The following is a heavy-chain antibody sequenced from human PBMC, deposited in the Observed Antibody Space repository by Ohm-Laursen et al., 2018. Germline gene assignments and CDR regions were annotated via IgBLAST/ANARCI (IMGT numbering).Heavy chain of an antibody. Sequence: TLSLTCTVSGGSISSYYWSWIRQPPGKGLEWIGYIYYSGSTNYNPSLKNRVTMSVDTSKNQFSLKLSSVTAADTAVYYCARGLVMGFSDWFDPWGQGNLVTVSS. D-gene: IGHD3-9*01. CDR2: IYYSGST. J-gene: IGHJ5*02. V-gene: IGHV4-59*01. CDR1: GGSISSYY. CDR3: ARGLVMGFSDWFDP.